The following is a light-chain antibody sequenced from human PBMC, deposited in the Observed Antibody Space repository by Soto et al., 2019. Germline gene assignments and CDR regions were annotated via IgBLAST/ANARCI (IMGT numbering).Light chain of an antibody. CDR3: QQYDNYTWA. V-gene: IGKV1-5*01. Sequence: IQMTESPSTLSASIVDRVTITCRASQSISAWLAWYQQKPGRAPKLLIFDASSLESGVPSRFSGSGSGTEFTLSISSLQPDDFGTYYCQQYDNYTWAFGQGTKV. CDR2: DAS. J-gene: IGKJ1*01. CDR1: QSISAW.